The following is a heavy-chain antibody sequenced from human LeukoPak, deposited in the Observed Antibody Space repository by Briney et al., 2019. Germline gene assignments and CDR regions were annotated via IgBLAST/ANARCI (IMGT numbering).Heavy chain of an antibody. CDR2: VSYDGSNK. D-gene: IGHD3-10*01. CDR3: VREMGSVYSDY. Sequence: GRSLRLSCAASGFTFSSYGIHWVRQTPGKGLEWVALVSYDGSNKDYADSVKGRFTISRDSSKNTVYLQINSLRAEDTAVYYCVREMGSVYSDYWGQGSLLTVS. V-gene: IGHV3-33*01. CDR1: GFTFSSYG. J-gene: IGHJ4*02.